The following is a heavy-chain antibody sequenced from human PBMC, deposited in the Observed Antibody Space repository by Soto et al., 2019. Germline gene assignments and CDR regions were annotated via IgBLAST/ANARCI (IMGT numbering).Heavy chain of an antibody. CDR3: AKDLLNVVVTAITGYEDAFDI. CDR1: GFTFSSDA. CDR2: ISGSGGST. Sequence: EVQLLESGGGLVQPGGALRLACAAAGFTFSSDAMSWGRQAPGKGLEWVSAISGSGGSTYYADSLKGRFTISRDNSKNTLYLQMNSLRAEDTAVYYCAKDLLNVVVTAITGYEDAFDIWGQGTMVTVSS. J-gene: IGHJ3*02. V-gene: IGHV3-23*01. D-gene: IGHD2-21*02.